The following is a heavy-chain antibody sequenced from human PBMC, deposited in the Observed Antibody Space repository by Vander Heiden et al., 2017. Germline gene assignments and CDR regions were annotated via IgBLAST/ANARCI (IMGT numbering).Heavy chain of an antibody. J-gene: IGHJ6*02. CDR3: TRDTGGSYWGGYYYDYGMDV. D-gene: IGHD1-26*01. V-gene: IGHV3-73*02. CDR2: IRSKAHSYAA. CDR1: GFTFSGSA. Sequence: EVQLVESGGGLVQPGGSLKLSCAASGFTFSGSAMHLVRQASGKGLEWVGRIRSKAHSYAAAYAASVTGRFTISRDDSKNTAYLQMNSLKTEDTAVYYCTRDTGGSYWGGYYYDYGMDVWGQGTTVTVSS.